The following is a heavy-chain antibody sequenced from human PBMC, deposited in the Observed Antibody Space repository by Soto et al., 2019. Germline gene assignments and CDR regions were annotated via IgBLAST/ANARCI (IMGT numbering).Heavy chain of an antibody. CDR2: ISYSGTT. V-gene: IGHV4-59*08. Sequence: QVQLQESGPGLVKPSETLSLTCTVSGGSINSYYWSWIRQPPGKGLEWIAYISYSGTTNYNPSLTSRVTISVDTTKNQLSLKLRSVTAADTAVYYCARHSSGTYDYWGQGTLVTVDS. D-gene: IGHD1-26*01. CDR3: ARHSSGTYDY. CDR1: GGSINSYY. J-gene: IGHJ4*02.